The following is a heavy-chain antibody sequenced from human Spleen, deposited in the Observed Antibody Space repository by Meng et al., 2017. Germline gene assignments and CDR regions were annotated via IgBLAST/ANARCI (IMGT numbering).Heavy chain of an antibody. D-gene: IGHD4-11*01. CDR2: INHSGST. CDR1: GGSFSDYD. J-gene: IGHJ4*02. V-gene: IGHV4-34*01. CDR3: ARGPTTMAHDFDY. Sequence: QVQLQQVGRGLFKPSRTLSLTCFVSGGSFSDYDWTWIRQPPGKGLEWIGEINHSGSTNYNPSLESRATISVDTSQNNLSLKLSSVTAADSAVYYCARGPTTMAHDFDYWGQGTLVTVSS.